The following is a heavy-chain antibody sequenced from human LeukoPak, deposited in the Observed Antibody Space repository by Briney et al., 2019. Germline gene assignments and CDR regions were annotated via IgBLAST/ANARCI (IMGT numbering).Heavy chain of an antibody. V-gene: IGHV1-18*01. CDR3: AGDGSSGWYSGGAFDI. CDR1: GYTFSSYA. CDR2: ISAYNGNT. D-gene: IGHD6-19*01. J-gene: IGHJ3*02. Sequence: GASVKVSCKASGYTFSSYAIHWVRQAPGQRLEWMGWISAYNGNTNYAQKLQGRVTMTTDTSTSTAYMELRSLRSDDTAVYYCAGDGSSGWYSGGAFDIWGQGTMVTVSS.